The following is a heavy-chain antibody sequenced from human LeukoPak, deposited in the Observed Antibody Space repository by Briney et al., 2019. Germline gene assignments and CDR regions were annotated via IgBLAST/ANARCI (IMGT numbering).Heavy chain of an antibody. V-gene: IGHV3-7*03. CDR2: INRDGSER. CDR3: GRRNVMDF. CDR1: GFTFSNYW. Sequence: GGSLRLSCAASGFTFSNYWMTWVRQAPGKGLEWVANINRDGSERYYVDSVKGRFTISRDDAKSSLYLQMNSLRAGDTAVYYCGRRNVMDFGGKGTRV. J-gene: IGHJ6*04.